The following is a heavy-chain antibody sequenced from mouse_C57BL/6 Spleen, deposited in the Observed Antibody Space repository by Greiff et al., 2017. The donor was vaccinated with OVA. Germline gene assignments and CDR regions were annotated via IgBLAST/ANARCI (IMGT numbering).Heavy chain of an antibody. CDR1: GFTFSSYA. V-gene: IGHV5-9-1*02. CDR2: ISSGGDYI. Sequence: EVKLQESGEGLVKPGGSLKLSCAASGFTFSSYAMSWVRQTPEKRLEWVAYISSGGDYIYYADTVKGRFTISRDNARNTLYLQMSSLKSEDTAMYYCTRDGYGSSYDFDYWGQGTTLTVSS. J-gene: IGHJ2*01. CDR3: TRDGYGSSYDFDY. D-gene: IGHD1-1*01.